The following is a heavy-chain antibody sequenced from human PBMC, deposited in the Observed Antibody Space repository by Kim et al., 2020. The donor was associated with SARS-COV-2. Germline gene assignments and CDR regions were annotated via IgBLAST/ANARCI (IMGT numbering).Heavy chain of an antibody. Sequence: TCYRAPVQGRFTLSRNKSKNTLYLQMNSLRVDDTAVYYCARWATPRYFDYWGQGILVTVS. V-gene: IGHV3-23*01. CDR2: T. J-gene: IGHJ4*02. D-gene: IGHD2-15*01. CDR3: ARWATPRYFDY.